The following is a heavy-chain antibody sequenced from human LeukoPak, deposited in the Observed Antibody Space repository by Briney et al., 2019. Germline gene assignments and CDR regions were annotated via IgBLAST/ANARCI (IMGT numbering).Heavy chain of an antibody. D-gene: IGHD5-12*01. J-gene: IGHJ4*02. Sequence: PGGSLRLSCAASGFTFSSYAMSWVRQAPGKGLEWVSAISGSGGSTYYADSVKGRLTISRDNAKNSLYLQMNSLRAEDTAIYYCARLPYSGYGGGRVYWGQGTLVTVSS. CDR1: GFTFSSYA. CDR3: ARLPYSGYGGGRVY. V-gene: IGHV3-23*01. CDR2: ISGSGGST.